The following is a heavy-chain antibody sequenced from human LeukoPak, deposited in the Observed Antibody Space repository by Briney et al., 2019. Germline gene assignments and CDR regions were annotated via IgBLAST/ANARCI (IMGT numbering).Heavy chain of an antibody. V-gene: IGHV4-59*01. CDR2: IYYSGST. D-gene: IGHD3-9*01. J-gene: IGHJ4*02. CDR1: GGSISSYY. Sequence: SETLSLTCTVSGGSISSYYWSWIRQPPGKGLEWIGYIYYSGSTNYNPSLKSRVTISVDTSKNQFSLKLSSVTAADTAVYYCARGPGYDILTGYQYYFDYWGQGTLATVSS. CDR3: ARGPGYDILTGYQYYFDY.